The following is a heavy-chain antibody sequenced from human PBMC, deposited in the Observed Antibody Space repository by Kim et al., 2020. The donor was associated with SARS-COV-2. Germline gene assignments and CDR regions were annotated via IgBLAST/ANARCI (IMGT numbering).Heavy chain of an antibody. CDR2: ISWNSGSI. CDR1: GFTFDDYA. D-gene: IGHD2-15*01. CDR3: AKDIRSGGILAVFDY. J-gene: IGHJ4*02. Sequence: GGSLRLSCAASGFTFDDYAMHWVRQAPGKGLEWVSGISWNSGSIGYADSVKGRFTISRDNAKNSLYLQMNSLRAEDTALYYCAKDIRSGGILAVFDYWGQGTLVTVSS. V-gene: IGHV3-9*01.